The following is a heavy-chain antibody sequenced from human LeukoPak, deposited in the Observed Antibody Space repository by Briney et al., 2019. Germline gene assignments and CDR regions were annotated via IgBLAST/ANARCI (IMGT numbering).Heavy chain of an antibody. CDR1: GGSFSGYY. J-gene: IGHJ6*03. Sequence: PSETLSLTCAVYGGSFSGYYWSWIRQPPGKGLEWIGEINHGGSTNYNPSLKSRVTISVDTSKNQFSLKLSSVTAADTAVYYCARGGSAAAGRRLRYYYYYMDDWGKGTTVTVSS. CDR3: ARGGSAAAGRRLRYYYYYMDD. D-gene: IGHD6-13*01. V-gene: IGHV4-34*01. CDR2: INHGGST.